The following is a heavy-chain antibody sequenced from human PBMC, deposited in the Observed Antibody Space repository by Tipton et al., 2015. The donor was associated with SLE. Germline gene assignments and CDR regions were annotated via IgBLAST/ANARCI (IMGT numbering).Heavy chain of an antibody. Sequence: SLRLSRAASGFTFSNYAMSWVRQAPGEGLEWVGRIKSIHDGGTTDYAAPVKGRFTIARDDSKNTLYLQMNSLKTEDTAVYYCTTLGLVKYYFHYWGQGTLVTVSS. CDR3: TTLGLVKYYFHY. D-gene: IGHD3/OR15-3a*01. V-gene: IGHV3-15*01. CDR2: IKSIHDGGTT. J-gene: IGHJ4*02. CDR1: GFTFSNYA.